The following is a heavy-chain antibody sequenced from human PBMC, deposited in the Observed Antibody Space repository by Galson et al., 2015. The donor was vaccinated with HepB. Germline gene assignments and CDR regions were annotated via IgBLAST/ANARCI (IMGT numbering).Heavy chain of an antibody. CDR3: ARVDSGYDGWPVVY. CDR2: ISAYNGNT. V-gene: IGHV1-18*01. D-gene: IGHD5-12*01. CDR1: GYTFTSYG. Sequence: SVKVSCKASGYTFTSYGISWVRQAPGQGLEWMGWISAYNGNTNYAQKLQGRVTMTTDTSTSTAYMELRSLRSDDTAVYYCARVDSGYDGWPVVYWGQGTLVTVSS. J-gene: IGHJ4*02.